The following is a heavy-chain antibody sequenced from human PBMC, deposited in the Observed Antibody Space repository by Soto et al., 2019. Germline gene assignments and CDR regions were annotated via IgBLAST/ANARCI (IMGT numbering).Heavy chain of an antibody. D-gene: IGHD2-2*01. Sequence: QLQLKESGSRLVKPSQNLSLTCAFSGGSISSGGYSWSWIRQPPGKGLEWIGYIYHSGSTYYNPSLKSRVTISVDRSKNQFSLKLSSVTAADTAVYYCARVPDRWGQGTLVTVSS. J-gene: IGHJ5*02. CDR2: IYHSGST. CDR1: GGSISSGGYS. V-gene: IGHV4-30-2*01. CDR3: ARVPDR.